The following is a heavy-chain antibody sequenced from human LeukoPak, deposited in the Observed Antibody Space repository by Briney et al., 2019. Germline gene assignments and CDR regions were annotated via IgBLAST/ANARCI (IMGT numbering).Heavy chain of an antibody. D-gene: IGHD5-24*01. J-gene: IGHJ3*02. CDR2: ISSSSSYI. V-gene: IGHV3-21*01. CDR3: AREHGYYDAFDI. CDR1: GFTFSSYS. Sequence: GGSLRLSCAASGFTFSSYSMNWVRQAPGKGLEWVSSISSSSSYIYYADSVKGRFTISRDNAKNSLYLQMNSLRAEDTAVYYCAREHGYYDAFDIWGQGTMVTVSS.